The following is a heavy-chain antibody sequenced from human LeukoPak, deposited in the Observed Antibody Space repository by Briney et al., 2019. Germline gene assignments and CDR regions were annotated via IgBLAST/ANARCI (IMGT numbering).Heavy chain of an antibody. J-gene: IGHJ4*02. Sequence: RGSLRLSSAASKFTFSHAGMHWGRQAPGKGLEWVAVVFNDGSNQYYADSVKGRFTVSRDNSQNMLYLQRNILRPEDTAVYYCEKGAEGGFDDSNFLQKWGQGTLVTVSS. CDR2: VFNDGSNQ. V-gene: IGHV3-33*03. D-gene: IGHD3-9*01. CDR1: KFTFSHAG. CDR3: EKGAEGGFDDSNFLQK.